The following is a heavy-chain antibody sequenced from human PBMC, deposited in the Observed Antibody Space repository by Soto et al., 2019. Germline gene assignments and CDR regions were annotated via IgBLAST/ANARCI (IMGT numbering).Heavy chain of an antibody. CDR2: IGTADDT. J-gene: IGHJ3*02. CDR3: ARSRVEGDSFDI. Sequence: EVQLVESGGGLVQPGGSLRLSCAASGFTVSRYDIHWVRQASGKGLEWVSAIGTADDTYYPGSVKGRFTISREKARNSSYLQMNSLRAEDTAVYYCARSRVEGDSFDIWGQGTMVSVSS. V-gene: IGHV3-13*04. CDR1: GFTVSRYD.